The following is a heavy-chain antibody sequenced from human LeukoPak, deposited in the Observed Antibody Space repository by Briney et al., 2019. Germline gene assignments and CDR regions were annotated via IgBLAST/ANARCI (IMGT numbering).Heavy chain of an antibody. CDR3: AREREHSFDY. CDR2: TYYRSKWYI. Sequence: SQTLSLTCAVSGDSVSSNIVAWNWIRQTPSRGLEWLGRTYYRSKWYIEYAESVRSRITINADTSKNQFSLQLNSVSPDDTAVYYCAREREHSFDYWGQGTLVTVSS. V-gene: IGHV6-1*01. CDR1: GDSVSSNIVA. J-gene: IGHJ4*02. D-gene: IGHD1/OR15-1a*01.